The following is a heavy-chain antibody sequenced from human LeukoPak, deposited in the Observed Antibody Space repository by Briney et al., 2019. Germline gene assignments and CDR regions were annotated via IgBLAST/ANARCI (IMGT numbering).Heavy chain of an antibody. J-gene: IGHJ4*02. Sequence: XXXRQAPGXXXXXVSLITWDGDNTYXADSVRGRFTISREXXANXLYLQMNSLRTEDTALYYCXXXXSXXSXLEYXGXGXLVTVSS. CDR3: XXXXSXXSXLEY. CDR2: ITWDGDNT. V-gene: IGHV3-43*01.